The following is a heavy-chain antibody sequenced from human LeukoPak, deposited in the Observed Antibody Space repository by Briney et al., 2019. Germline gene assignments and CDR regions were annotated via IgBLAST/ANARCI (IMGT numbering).Heavy chain of an antibody. CDR3: ARANLMAGSSAASDI. Sequence: TGGSLRLSCAASGFTFSSYWMSWVRQAPWKGLEWVANIKQDGSEKYYVDSVKGRFTISRDNAKNSLSLQMNSLRAEDTAVFYCARANLMAGSSAASDIWGQGTMLTVSS. CDR2: IKQDGSEK. J-gene: IGHJ3*02. V-gene: IGHV3-7*01. CDR1: GFTFSSYW. D-gene: IGHD5-24*01.